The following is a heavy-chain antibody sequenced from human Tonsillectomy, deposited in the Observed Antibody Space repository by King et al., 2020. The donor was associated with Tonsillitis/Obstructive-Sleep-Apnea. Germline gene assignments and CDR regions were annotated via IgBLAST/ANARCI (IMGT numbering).Heavy chain of an antibody. Sequence: VQLVESGRGLVQPGGSLRLSCAASGFTFSSYAMSWVRQAPGKGLEWVSSISSSSSYIYYADSVKGRFTISRDNAKNSLYLQMNSLRAEDTAVYYCARELTGEQGYFDYWGQGTLVTVSS. D-gene: IGHD7-27*01. CDR1: GFTFSSYA. CDR3: ARELTGEQGYFDY. J-gene: IGHJ4*02. CDR2: ISSSSSYI. V-gene: IGHV3-21*01.